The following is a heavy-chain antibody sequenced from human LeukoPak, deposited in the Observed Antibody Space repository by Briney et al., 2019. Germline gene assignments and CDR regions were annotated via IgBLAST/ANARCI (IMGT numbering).Heavy chain of an antibody. CDR3: AKGIVLMVYATLYYYYGMDV. CDR2: ISGSGGST. J-gene: IGHJ6*02. V-gene: IGHV3-23*01. D-gene: IGHD2-8*01. CDR1: GFTFSSYA. Sequence: QPGGSLRLSCAASGFTFSSYAMSWVRQAPGKGLEWVSAISGSGGSTYYADSVKGRFTISRDNSKNTLCLQMNSLRAEDTAVYYCAKGIVLMVYATLYYYYGMDVWGQGTTVTVSS.